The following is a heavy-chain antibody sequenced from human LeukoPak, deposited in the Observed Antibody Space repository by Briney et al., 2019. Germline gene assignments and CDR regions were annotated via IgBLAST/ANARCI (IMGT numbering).Heavy chain of an antibody. CDR2: ISRDGSNE. V-gene: IGHV3-30*04. J-gene: IGHJ4*02. CDR1: GFPFNTYT. CDR3: AREKYCTPTDCLHGRFYFDY. Sequence: GRSLRLSCAASGFPFNTYTMHWVRQAPGKGLEWVAVISRDGSNEYYAGSVKGRFTISRDNSKNTLYLQLNTLRAEDTAVSYCAREKYCTPTDCLHGRFYFDYWGQGTLVTVSS. D-gene: IGHD2-8*01.